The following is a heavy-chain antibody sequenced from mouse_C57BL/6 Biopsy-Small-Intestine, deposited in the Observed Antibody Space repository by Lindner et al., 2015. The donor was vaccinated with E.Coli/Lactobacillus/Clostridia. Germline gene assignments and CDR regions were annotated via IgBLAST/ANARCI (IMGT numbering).Heavy chain of an antibody. Sequence: SVKVSCKASGYTFTSYDINWVRQAPGQGLEWMGWMNPNSGNTGYAQKFQGRVTMTRNTSTGTAYMELSSLRSEDTAVYYCARGLRNKKGVFDVLTIYWFDPWGQGTQVTVSS. CDR2: MNPNSGNT. CDR3: ARGLRNKKGVFDVLTIYWFDP. D-gene: IGHD2-2*01. V-gene: IGHV1-66*01. J-gene: IGHJ3*01. CDR1: GYTFTSYD.